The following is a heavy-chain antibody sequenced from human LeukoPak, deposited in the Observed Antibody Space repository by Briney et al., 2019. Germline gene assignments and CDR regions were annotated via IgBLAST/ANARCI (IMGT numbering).Heavy chain of an antibody. CDR3: AKARNLNYDFWSGYYTYYFDY. CDR1: GFTFDDYA. Sequence: PLRLSCAASGFTFDDYAMHWVRQAPGKGLEWVSGISWNSGSIGYADSVKGRFTISRDNAKNSLYQQMNSLRAEDTALYYCAKARNLNYDFWSGYYTYYFDYWGQGTLVTVSS. CDR2: ISWNSGSI. V-gene: IGHV3-9*01. J-gene: IGHJ4*02. D-gene: IGHD3-3*01.